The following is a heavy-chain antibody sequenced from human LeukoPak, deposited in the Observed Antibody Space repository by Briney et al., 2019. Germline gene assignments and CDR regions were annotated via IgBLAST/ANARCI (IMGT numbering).Heavy chain of an antibody. Sequence: GGSLRLSRAASGFTLRSYAMSWPRQPPGKGLEWVSAISGSGGSTYYADSPKGRFTISRDNSKNTLYLQMNSLRAEDAAVYYCAKDVHGSGSYPRNWFDPWGQGTLVTVSS. V-gene: IGHV3-23*01. D-gene: IGHD3-10*01. J-gene: IGHJ5*02. CDR1: GFTLRSYA. CDR3: AKDVHGSGSYPRNWFDP. CDR2: ISGSGGST.